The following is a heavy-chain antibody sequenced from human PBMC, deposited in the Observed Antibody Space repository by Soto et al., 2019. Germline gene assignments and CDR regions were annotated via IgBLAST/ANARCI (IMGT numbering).Heavy chain of an antibody. J-gene: IGHJ6*03. CDR3: TTERGSSWYRDYYYYYMDV. V-gene: IGHV3-15*01. CDR1: GFTFSNAW. Sequence: GGSLRLSCAASGFTFSNAWMSWVRQAPGKGLEWVGRIKSKTDGGTTDYAAPVKGRFTISRDDSKNTLYLQMNSLKTEDTAVYYCTTERGSSWYRDYYYYYMDVWGKGTTVTVSS. CDR2: IKSKTDGGTT. D-gene: IGHD6-13*01.